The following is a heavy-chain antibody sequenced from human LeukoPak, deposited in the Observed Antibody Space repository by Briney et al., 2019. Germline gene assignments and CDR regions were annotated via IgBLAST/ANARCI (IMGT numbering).Heavy chain of an antibody. CDR2: IWSDGSNK. D-gene: IGHD5/OR15-5a*01. CDR1: GFTFSTYG. Sequence: GGSLRLSCAASGFTFSTYGMHWVRQAPGKGLEWVAVIWSDGSNKYYADSVKGRFTISRDNSKNTLYLQMNSLRAEDTAVYYCARRRYSVYDFDYWGQGTLVTVSS. J-gene: IGHJ4*02. CDR3: ARRRYSVYDFDY. V-gene: IGHV3-33*01.